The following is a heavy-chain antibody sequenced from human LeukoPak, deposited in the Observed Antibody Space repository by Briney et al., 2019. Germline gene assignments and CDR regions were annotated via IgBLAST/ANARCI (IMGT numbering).Heavy chain of an antibody. CDR3: ARGDFGETNTAFDI. CDR1: GYTFTDYD. D-gene: IGHD4-17*01. Sequence: ASVTVSCKTSGYTFTDYDIHWARQAPGQGLEWMGWMNPNSGKTNYAQKLQGRVTFSRNTSLSVAYMELSGLRSEDAAVYFCARGDFGETNTAFDIWGQGTMVAVSS. J-gene: IGHJ3*02. V-gene: IGHV1-8*03. CDR2: MNPNSGKT.